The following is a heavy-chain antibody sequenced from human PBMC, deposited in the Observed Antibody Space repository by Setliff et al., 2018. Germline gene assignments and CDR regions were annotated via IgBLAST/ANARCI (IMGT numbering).Heavy chain of an antibody. CDR3: VRHMTYYDFWRGYYSTSDAFHV. Sequence: GESLKISCAASGFTFSDSTMHWVRQASGKGLEWVGRIGTKANSYATAYATSVQDRFTISRHDSESTTYLQMNGLKTEDTAVYYCVRHMTYYDFWRGYYSTSDAFHVWGQGTMVTVSS. V-gene: IGHV3-73*01. CDR2: IGTKANSYAT. CDR1: GFTFSDST. J-gene: IGHJ3*01. D-gene: IGHD3-3*01.